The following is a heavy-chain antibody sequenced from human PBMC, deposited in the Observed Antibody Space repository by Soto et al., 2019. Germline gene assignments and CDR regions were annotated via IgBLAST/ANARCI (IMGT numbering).Heavy chain of an antibody. CDR1: GGSISSSSYY. V-gene: IGHV4-39*01. Sequence: SETLSLTCTVSGGSISSSSYYWGWIRQPPGKGLEWIGSIYYSGSTYYNPSLKSRVTISVDTSKNQFSLKLSSVTAADTAVYYCARPAGIAARPFFDYWGQGTLVTVSS. CDR3: ARPAGIAARPFFDY. J-gene: IGHJ4*02. D-gene: IGHD6-6*01. CDR2: IYYSGST.